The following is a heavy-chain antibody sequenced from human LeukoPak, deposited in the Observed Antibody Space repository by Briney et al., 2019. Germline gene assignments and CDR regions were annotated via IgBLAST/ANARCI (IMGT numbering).Heavy chain of an antibody. Sequence: SETLSLTCTVSGGSISSYYWSWIRQPPGKGLEWIGYIYYSGTTNYNPSLKSRVTISVDTSKNQFSLKLSSVTAADTAVYYCAREDGYCSSTSCYPWGQGTLVTVSS. CDR2: IYYSGTT. D-gene: IGHD2-2*01. V-gene: IGHV4-59*12. J-gene: IGHJ5*02. CDR3: AREDGYCSSTSCYP. CDR1: GGSISSYY.